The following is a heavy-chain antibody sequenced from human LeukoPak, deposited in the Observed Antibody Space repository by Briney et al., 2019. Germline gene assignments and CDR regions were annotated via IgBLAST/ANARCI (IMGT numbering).Heavy chain of an antibody. CDR1: DGSISSSSYY. CDR3: ARHLEAVVVVAA. CDR2: IYYSGSA. J-gene: IGHJ3*01. D-gene: IGHD2-15*01. Sequence: PSETLSLTCTVSDGSISSSSYYWGWIRQPPGKGLEWIGSIYYSGSAYYNPSLKSRVTISVDTSKNQFSLKLSSVTAADTAVYYCARHLEAVVVVAAWGQGTMVTVSS. V-gene: IGHV4-39*01.